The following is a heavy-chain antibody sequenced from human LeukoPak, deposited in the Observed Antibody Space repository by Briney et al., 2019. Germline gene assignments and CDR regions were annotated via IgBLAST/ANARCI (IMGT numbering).Heavy chain of an antibody. V-gene: IGHV3-72*01. J-gene: IGHJ4*02. D-gene: IGHD3-22*01. CDR3: ARASYYYDSSGYLVYFDY. CDR1: GFTFSVHY. Sequence: GGSLRLSCAASGFTFSVHYMDWVRQAPGKGLEWVGRTRNKANSYTTEYAASVKGRFTISRDDSKNSLYLQMNSLKTEDTAVYYCARASYYYDSSGYLVYFDYWGQGTLVTVSS. CDR2: TRNKANSYTT.